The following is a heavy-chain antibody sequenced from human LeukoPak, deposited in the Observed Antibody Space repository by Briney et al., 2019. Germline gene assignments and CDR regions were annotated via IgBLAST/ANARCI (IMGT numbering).Heavy chain of an antibody. V-gene: IGHV3-23*01. CDR1: GFTFSDYA. CDR3: ARVTNSNFDY. D-gene: IGHD4-23*01. CDR2: ISGSGVTT. Sequence: SGGSLRLSCAASGFTFSDYAMNWVRQAPGKGLEWVSVISGSGVTTYYADSVKGRFSISRDNSKNTLYLQMNSLRAEDTAVYYCARVTNSNFDYWGQGTLVTVSS. J-gene: IGHJ4*02.